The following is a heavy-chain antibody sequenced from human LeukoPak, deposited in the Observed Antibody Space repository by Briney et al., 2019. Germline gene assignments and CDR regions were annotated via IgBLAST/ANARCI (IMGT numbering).Heavy chain of an antibody. CDR1: GFTFSSYS. D-gene: IGHD4-17*01. CDR3: ARDRGYGDYVGAFDI. V-gene: IGHV3-21*01. J-gene: IGHJ3*02. Sequence: GGSLRLSCAASGFTFSSYSMNWVRQAPGKGLEWVSSISSSSSHIYYADSVKGRFTISRDNAKNSLYLQMNSLRDEDTAVYYCARDRGYGDYVGAFDIWGQGTMVTVSS. CDR2: ISSSSSHI.